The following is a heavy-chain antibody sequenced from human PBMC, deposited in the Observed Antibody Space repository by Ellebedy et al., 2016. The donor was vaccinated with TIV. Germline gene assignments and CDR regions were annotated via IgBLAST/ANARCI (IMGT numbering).Heavy chain of an antibody. J-gene: IGHJ6*02. CDR3: ARERYDILTGYTYGLDV. V-gene: IGHV3-66*01. CDR1: GFTVSSNY. Sequence: PGGSLRLSCAASGFTVSSNYMIWVRQAPGKGLEWVSVFYSGGSTHYADSVKGRFTISRDNSKNTLYLQMNSLRAEDTAVYYCARERYDILTGYTYGLDVWGQGTTVTVSS. D-gene: IGHD3-9*01. CDR2: FYSGGST.